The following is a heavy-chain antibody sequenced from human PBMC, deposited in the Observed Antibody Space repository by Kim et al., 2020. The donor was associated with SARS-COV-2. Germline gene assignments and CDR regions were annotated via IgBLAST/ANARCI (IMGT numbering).Heavy chain of an antibody. CDR2: INHAGT. CDR3: AKDHPSNGWPTFDY. V-gene: IGHV3-23*01. CDR1: GFSLKDYA. J-gene: IGHJ4*02. Sequence: GGSLRLSCAASGFSLKDYAMSWVRQAPGKGLEWVSSINHAGTWYADSVKGRFIISRDNSKSMLFLELNSLRADDTALYYCAKDHPSNGWPTFDYWGQGTPVTVSS. D-gene: IGHD6-19*01.